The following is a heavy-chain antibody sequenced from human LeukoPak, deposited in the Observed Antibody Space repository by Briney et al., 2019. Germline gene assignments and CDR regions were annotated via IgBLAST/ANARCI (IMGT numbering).Heavy chain of an antibody. CDR2: VSYSGNT. CDR3: AREMLREKGVLNY. CDR1: RGSISSYY. Sequence: SETLSLTCTVSRGSISSYYWSWIRQPPGKGLEWIGYVSYSGNTNYNPSLNSRVTISVDTSKNQFSLKLSSVTAADTAVYYCAREMLREKGVLNYWGQGTLVTVSS. J-gene: IGHJ4*02. D-gene: IGHD3-16*01. V-gene: IGHV4-59*12.